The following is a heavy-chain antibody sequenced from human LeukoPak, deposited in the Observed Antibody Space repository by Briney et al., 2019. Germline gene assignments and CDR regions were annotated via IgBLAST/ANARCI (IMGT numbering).Heavy chain of an antibody. CDR2: IGGTGGST. Sequence: VGSLRLSCAASGFTFSIYAMTWVRQAPGKGLEWVSLIGGTGGSTYYADSVKGRFTISRDNSKNTLYLQMNSLRAEDTAVYYCAKDYEPLVGVHRWGDWFDPWGQGTLVTVSS. V-gene: IGHV3-23*01. J-gene: IGHJ5*02. CDR1: GFTFSIYA. CDR3: AKDYEPLVGVHRWGDWFDP. D-gene: IGHD1-26*01.